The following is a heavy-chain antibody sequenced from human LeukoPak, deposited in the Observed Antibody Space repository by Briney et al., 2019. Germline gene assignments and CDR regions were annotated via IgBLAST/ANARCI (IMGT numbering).Heavy chain of an antibody. Sequence: SSETLSLTCTVSGGSISSYYWSWIRQPPGKGLEWIGYIYYSGSTNYNPSLKSRVTISVDTSKNQFSLKLSSVTAADTAVYYCARHRGYSYGYDYWGQGTLVTVSS. D-gene: IGHD5-18*01. CDR2: IYYSGST. CDR1: GGSISSYY. V-gene: IGHV4-59*08. CDR3: ARHRGYSYGYDY. J-gene: IGHJ4*02.